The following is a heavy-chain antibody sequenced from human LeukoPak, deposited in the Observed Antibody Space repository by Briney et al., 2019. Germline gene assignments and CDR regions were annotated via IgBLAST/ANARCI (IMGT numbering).Heavy chain of an antibody. Sequence: GGSPRLSCAASGFTFSSYAMSWVRQAPGKGLEWVSAISGSGGSTYYADSVKGRFTISRDNSKNTLYLQMNSLRAEDTAVYYCANSFPDYYYYYMDVWGKGTTVTVSS. J-gene: IGHJ6*03. CDR1: GFTFSSYA. V-gene: IGHV3-23*01. CDR3: ANSFPDYYYYYMDV. CDR2: ISGSGGST.